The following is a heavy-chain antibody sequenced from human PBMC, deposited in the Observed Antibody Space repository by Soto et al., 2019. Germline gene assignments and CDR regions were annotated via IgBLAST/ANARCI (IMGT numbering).Heavy chain of an antibody. Sequence: PGGSLRLSCTASGFTFGDYAMSWFRQAPGKGLEWVGFIRSKAYGGTTEYAASVKGRFTISRDDSKSIAYLQMNSLKTEDTAVYYCTRSIAARPIYYYGMDVWGQGTTVTVSS. J-gene: IGHJ6*02. V-gene: IGHV3-49*03. CDR2: IRSKAYGGTT. CDR3: TRSIAARPIYYYGMDV. D-gene: IGHD6-6*01. CDR1: GFTFGDYA.